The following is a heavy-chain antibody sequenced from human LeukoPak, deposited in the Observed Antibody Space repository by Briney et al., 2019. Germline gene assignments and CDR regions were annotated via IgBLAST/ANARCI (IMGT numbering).Heavy chain of an antibody. J-gene: IGHJ6*02. V-gene: IGHV4-31*03. CDR1: GGSISSGGYY. CDR3: ARHSGTMSDKGYYTIDV. CDR2: IYYSGST. Sequence: SQTLSLTCTVSGGSISSGGYYWSWIRQHPGKGLEWIGYIYYSGSTYYNPSLKSRVTISADTSQKQFSLKLSSVTAADTAVYYCARHSGTMSDKGYYTIDVWGQGTTVTVSS. D-gene: IGHD3-22*01.